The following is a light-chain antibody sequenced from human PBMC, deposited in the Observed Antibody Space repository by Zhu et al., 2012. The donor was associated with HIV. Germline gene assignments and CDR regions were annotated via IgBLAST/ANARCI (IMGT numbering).Light chain of an antibody. CDR2: KAS. CDR3: QQYNSYPWT. V-gene: IGKV1-5*03. Sequence: DIQMTQPPSTLSASVGDRVTIPCRASQSISSWLAWYQQKPGKAPKLLIYKASSLESGVPSRFSGSGSGTEFTLTISSLQPDDFATYYCQQYNSYPWTFGQGTKVEIK. J-gene: IGKJ1*01. CDR1: QSISSW.